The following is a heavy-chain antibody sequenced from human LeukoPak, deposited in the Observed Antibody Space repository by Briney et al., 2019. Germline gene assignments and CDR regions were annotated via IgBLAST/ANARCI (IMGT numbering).Heavy chain of an antibody. CDR1: GFTFSSYA. J-gene: IGHJ4*01. CDR2: ISYDGSNK. D-gene: IGHD3-22*01. Sequence: PGRSLRLSSAASGFTFSSYAMHWVRQAPGKGLEWVAVISYDGSNKYYADSVKGRFTISRDNSKNTLYLQKNSLRAEDTAVYYCARGGVSTYYYDSSGYYLPRGYFDYWGQGTLVTVSS. V-gene: IGHV3-30*01. CDR3: ARGGVSTYYYDSSGYYLPRGYFDY.